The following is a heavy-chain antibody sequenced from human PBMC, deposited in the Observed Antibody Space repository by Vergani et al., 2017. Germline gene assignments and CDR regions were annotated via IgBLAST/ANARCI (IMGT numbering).Heavy chain of an antibody. CDR3: SCSRSLDYYYGMDV. Sequence: QVQLVQSGAEVKKPGASVKVPCKASGYTFIGYYMHWARQAPGQGLEWMGWTNPNSGGTNYAQKFQGRVTMTRDTSISTAYMELSRLRSDDTAVYYCSCSRSLDYYYGMDVWGQGTTVTVSS. V-gene: IGHV1-2*02. CDR1: GYTFIGYY. J-gene: IGHJ6*02. D-gene: IGHD2-15*01. CDR2: TNPNSGGT.